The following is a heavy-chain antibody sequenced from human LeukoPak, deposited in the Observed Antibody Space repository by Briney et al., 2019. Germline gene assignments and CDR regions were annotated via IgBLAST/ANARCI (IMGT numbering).Heavy chain of an antibody. Sequence: PGGSLRLSCADSGFPFSHYAMHWVRQAPGKGLEWVSAISGSGGSTYYADSVKGRFTISRDNSKNTLYLQMNSLRAEDTAVYYCAKGVAVAEFDYWGQGTLVTVSS. CDR2: ISGSGGST. CDR1: GFPFSHYA. D-gene: IGHD6-19*01. CDR3: AKGVAVAEFDY. J-gene: IGHJ4*02. V-gene: IGHV3-23*01.